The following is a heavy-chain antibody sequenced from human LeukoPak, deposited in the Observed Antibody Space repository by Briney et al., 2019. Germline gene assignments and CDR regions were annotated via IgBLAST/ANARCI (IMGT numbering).Heavy chain of an antibody. Sequence: GRSLRLSCAASGFTFSNYAMYWVRQAPGKGLEWVAVIPYDGSIKYYADSVKGRFTISRDNSKNTLYLQMNSLRAEDTAVYYCAKDPINCSSTNCYFYYFDYWGQGTLVTVSS. J-gene: IGHJ4*02. CDR1: GFTFSNYA. V-gene: IGHV3-30*18. D-gene: IGHD2-2*01. CDR2: IPYDGSIK. CDR3: AKDPINCSSTNCYFYYFDY.